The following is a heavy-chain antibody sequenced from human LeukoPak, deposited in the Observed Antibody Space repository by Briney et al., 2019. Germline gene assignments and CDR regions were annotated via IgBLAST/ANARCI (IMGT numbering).Heavy chain of an antibody. CDR3: VKVAKYYYGSETYYFFEH. CDR1: GFTFTTYW. J-gene: IGHJ4*02. CDR2: INQDGTEK. D-gene: IGHD3-10*01. V-gene: IGHV3-7*01. Sequence: GGSLRLSCAASGFTFTTYWMSWVRQAPGKGLEWVANINQDGTEKYYVDSVKGRFTISRDNAKNSLDLQMNSLRVEDTGIYYCVKVAKYYYGSETYYFFEHWGQGTPVTASS.